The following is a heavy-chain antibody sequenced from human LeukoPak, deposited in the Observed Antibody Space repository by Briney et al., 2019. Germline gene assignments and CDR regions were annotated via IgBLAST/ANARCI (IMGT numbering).Heavy chain of an antibody. D-gene: IGHD2-21*01. Sequence: ETLSLTCTVSGGSISSYYWSWIRQPPGKGLEWIGYIYYSGSTNYNPSLKSRVTISVDTSKDQFSLKLSSVTAADTAVYYCARGLWSFDYWGQGTLVTVSS. CDR3: ARGLWSFDY. CDR1: GGSISSYY. CDR2: IYYSGST. J-gene: IGHJ4*02. V-gene: IGHV4-59*08.